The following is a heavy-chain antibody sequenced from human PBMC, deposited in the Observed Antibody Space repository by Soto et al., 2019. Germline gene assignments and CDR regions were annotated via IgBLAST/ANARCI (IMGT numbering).Heavy chain of an antibody. Sequence: QVQLQESGPGLVRPSGTLSLTCAVSGDSIIGTGWWSWVRQSPGKGLDWIGEVYHRGATNYDPSLKSRVTISVDTSRNQFSLSLGSVTAADTAVYYCVRNGYYSLDVWGQGTTVTVSS. J-gene: IGHJ6*02. CDR2: VYHRGAT. CDR1: GDSIIGTGW. V-gene: IGHV4-4*02. D-gene: IGHD3-22*01. CDR3: VRNGYYSLDV.